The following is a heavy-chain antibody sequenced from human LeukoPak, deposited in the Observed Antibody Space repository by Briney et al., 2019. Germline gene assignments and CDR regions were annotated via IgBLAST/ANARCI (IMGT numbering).Heavy chain of an antibody. V-gene: IGHV4-59*13. CDR2: IYYSET. J-gene: IGHJ4*02. CDR3: AGGNFYNSGGHPWHFHY. Sequence: SETLSLTCDVYGGSFSGYYWGWIRQPPGKGLEWIGYIYYSETNYNSSLKSRVTISEDTSKNQFSLHLTSVTAADTAVYYCAGGNFYNSGGHPWHFHYWGQGILVTVSS. CDR1: GGSFSGYY. D-gene: IGHD3-22*01.